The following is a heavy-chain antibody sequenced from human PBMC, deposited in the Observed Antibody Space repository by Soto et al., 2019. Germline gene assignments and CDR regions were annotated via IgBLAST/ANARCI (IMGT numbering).Heavy chain of an antibody. V-gene: IGHV3-23*01. J-gene: IGHJ1*01. CDR1: GFSLSNNG. Sequence: PGGSLRLSGAASGFSLSNNGMHGVRQPPGKGLEWVTTISGTASRTYYGDSVKGRFVISRDNSKNTVTLQMNNLTLDDTAVYYCATSCRYFDNWGQRDRLTVSA. D-gene: IGHD3-9*01. CDR3: ATSCRYFDN. CDR2: ISGTASRT.